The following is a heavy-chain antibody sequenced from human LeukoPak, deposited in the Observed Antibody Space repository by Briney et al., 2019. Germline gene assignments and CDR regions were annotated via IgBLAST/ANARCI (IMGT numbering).Heavy chain of an antibody. CDR1: GFTFSSYA. V-gene: IGHV3-30-3*01. J-gene: IGHJ4*02. CDR3: ARDGLPTGEDFDY. D-gene: IGHD7-27*01. CDR2: ISYDGSNK. Sequence: GGSLRLSCAASGFTFSSYAMHWVRQAPGKGLEWVAVISYDGSNKYYADSVKGRFTISRDNSKNTLYLQMNSLRAEDTAVYYCARDGLPTGEDFDYWGQGTLVTVSS.